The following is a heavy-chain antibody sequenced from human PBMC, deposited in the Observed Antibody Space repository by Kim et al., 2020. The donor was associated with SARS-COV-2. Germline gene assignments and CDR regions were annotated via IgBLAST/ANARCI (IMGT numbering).Heavy chain of an antibody. CDR1: GFTFSSYG. CDR2: IWYDGSNK. Sequence: GGSLRLSCAASGFTFSSYGMHWVRQAPGKGLEWVAVIWYDGSNKYYADSVKGRFTISRDNSKNTLYLQMNSLRAEDTAVYYCARDHPSYGSGRFDGYWGQGTLVTVSS. V-gene: IGHV3-33*01. CDR3: ARDHPSYGSGRFDGY. J-gene: IGHJ4*02. D-gene: IGHD3-10*01.